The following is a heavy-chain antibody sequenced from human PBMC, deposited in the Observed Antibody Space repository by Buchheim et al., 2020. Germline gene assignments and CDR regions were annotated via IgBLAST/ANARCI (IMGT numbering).Heavy chain of an antibody. V-gene: IGHV4-34*01. CDR3: ARGGHSDYHGSGSHDY. Sequence: QVQLQQWGAGLLKSSETLSLTCAAYGGSFSSHYWSWLRQPPGKGLELIGEINHSGRTNYNPSLKSRVTISVDTSKNQFSLKMSSVTAADTAVYYCARGGHSDYHGSGSHDYWGQGTL. CDR2: INHSGRT. J-gene: IGHJ4*02. D-gene: IGHD3-10*01. CDR1: GGSFSSHY.